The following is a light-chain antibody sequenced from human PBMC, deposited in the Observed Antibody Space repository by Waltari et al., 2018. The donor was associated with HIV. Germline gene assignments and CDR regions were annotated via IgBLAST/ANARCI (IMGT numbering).Light chain of an antibody. V-gene: IGLV2-23*01. J-gene: IGLJ3*02. Sequence: QSALTQPASVSGSPGQSITISCTGTSSDVGNYNLVSWYQQYPGKAPKLMIYEAVKLPAGVSNRISAAKAGNTASLTISGLQAEDEADYYCCSYGGSSTWVFGGGTKLTVL. CDR1: SSDVGNYNL. CDR3: CSYGGSSTWV. CDR2: EAV.